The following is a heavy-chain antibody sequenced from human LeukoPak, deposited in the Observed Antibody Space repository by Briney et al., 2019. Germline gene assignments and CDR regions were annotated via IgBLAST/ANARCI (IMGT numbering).Heavy chain of an antibody. CDR1: GFTFSNAW. V-gene: IGHV3-21*01. D-gene: IGHD3-22*01. J-gene: IGHJ5*02. CDR2: ISSSSSYI. CDR3: ARAPRYYDSSGYEP. Sequence: GGSLRLSCAASGFTFSNAWMSWVRQAPGKGLEWVSSISSSSSYIYYADSVKGRFTISRDNAKNSLYLQMNSLRAEDTAVYYCARAPRYYDSSGYEPWGQGTLVTVSS.